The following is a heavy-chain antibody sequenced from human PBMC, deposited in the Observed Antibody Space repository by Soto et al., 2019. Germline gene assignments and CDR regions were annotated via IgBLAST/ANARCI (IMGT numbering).Heavy chain of an antibody. V-gene: IGHV3-23*01. CDR1: GFTFSSYA. Sequence: PGGSLRLSCEASGFTFSSYAMSWVRQAPGKGLEWVSAISGSGGSTYYADSVKGRFTISRDNSKNTLYLQMNSLRAEDTAVYYCAKAGVRPLSYMDVWGKGTTVTVSS. D-gene: IGHD7-27*01. J-gene: IGHJ6*03. CDR2: ISGSGGST. CDR3: AKAGVRPLSYMDV.